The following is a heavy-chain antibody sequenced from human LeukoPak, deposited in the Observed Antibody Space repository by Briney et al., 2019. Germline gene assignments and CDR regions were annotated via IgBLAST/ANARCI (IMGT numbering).Heavy chain of an antibody. CDR2: IWYDGSNK. D-gene: IGHD4-23*01. Sequence: PGRSLRLSCAASGFTFSSYGMNWVRQAPGKGLEWVAVIWYDGSNKYYADSVKGRFTITRDNSKNTLYLQMNMLRDEDTAVYYCAKEDYGGHSFFDYRGQGTLVTVSS. V-gene: IGHV3-33*06. J-gene: IGHJ4*02. CDR1: GFTFSSYG. CDR3: AKEDYGGHSFFDY.